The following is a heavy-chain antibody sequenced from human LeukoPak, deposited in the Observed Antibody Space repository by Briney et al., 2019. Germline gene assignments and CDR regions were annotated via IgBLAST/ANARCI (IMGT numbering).Heavy chain of an antibody. V-gene: IGHV1-46*01. CDR2: INPSGGST. J-gene: IGHJ3*02. CDR1: GYTFTSYA. CDR3: ASGGSRPSDAFDI. D-gene: IGHD1-26*01. Sequence: ASVKVSCKASGYTFTSYAMNWVRQAPGQGLEWMGIINPSGGSTSYAQKFQGRVTMTRDTSTSTVYMELSSLRSEDTAVYYCASGGSRPSDAFDIWGQGTMVTVSS.